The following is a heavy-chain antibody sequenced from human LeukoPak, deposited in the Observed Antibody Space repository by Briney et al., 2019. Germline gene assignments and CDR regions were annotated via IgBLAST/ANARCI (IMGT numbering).Heavy chain of an antibody. D-gene: IGHD3-10*01. J-gene: IGHJ4*02. V-gene: IGHV3-48*02. Sequence: PGGSLRLSCAASGFTFSSYAMSWVRQAPGKGLEWISYISSSSNSIYYADSVKGRFTISRDNAKNSLFLQMNSLRDEDTAVYYCARDLTGSPDYWGQGTLVTVSS. CDR1: GFTFSSYA. CDR2: ISSSSNSI. CDR3: ARDLTGSPDY.